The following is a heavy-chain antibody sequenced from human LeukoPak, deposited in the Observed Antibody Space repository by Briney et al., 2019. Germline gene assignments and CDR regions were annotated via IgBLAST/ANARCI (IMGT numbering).Heavy chain of an antibody. D-gene: IGHD3-9*01. Sequence: ASVKVSCKASGGTFSSYAISWLRQAPGQGLEWMGWISAYNGNTNYAQRLQGRVTMTTDTSTSTAYMELRSLRSDDTAVYYCARGLKIDTADYWGQGTLVTVSS. V-gene: IGHV1-18*01. J-gene: IGHJ4*02. CDR2: ISAYNGNT. CDR3: ARGLKIDTADY. CDR1: GGTFSSYA.